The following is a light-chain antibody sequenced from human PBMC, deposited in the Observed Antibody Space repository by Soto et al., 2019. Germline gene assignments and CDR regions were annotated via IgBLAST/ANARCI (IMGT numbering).Light chain of an antibody. CDR3: QQGYSNPWT. J-gene: IGKJ1*01. Sequence: DIQITQSPSSLSASVGDRVTITCRASQSVNTYLHWYQQKAGQAPKLLIYAASNLQSGVPSRFSGRGSGTDFTLTVESLQPEDFATYYCQQGYSNPWTFGQGTKVEVK. V-gene: IGKV1-39*01. CDR2: AAS. CDR1: QSVNTY.